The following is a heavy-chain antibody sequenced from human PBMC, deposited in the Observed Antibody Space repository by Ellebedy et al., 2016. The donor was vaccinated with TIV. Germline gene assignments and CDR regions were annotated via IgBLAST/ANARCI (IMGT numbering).Heavy chain of an antibody. CDR2: ISSSSNYI. J-gene: IGHJ4*02. Sequence: PGGSLRLSCAASGFTFSSYSMNWVRQAPGKGLEWVSSISSSSNYIYYADSVKGRFTISRDNAKNSLYLQMNSLRVEDTAVYYCARDRGLVVLDYWGQGTLVTVSS. CDR3: ARDRGLVVLDY. CDR1: GFTFSSYS. D-gene: IGHD1-26*01. V-gene: IGHV3-21*01.